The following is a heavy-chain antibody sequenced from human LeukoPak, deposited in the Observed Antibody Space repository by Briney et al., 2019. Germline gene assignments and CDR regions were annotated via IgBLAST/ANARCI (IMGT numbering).Heavy chain of an antibody. CDR2: MNPNSGNT. CDR3: ARGLWELTPVSDY. CDR1: GYTFTSYD. D-gene: IGHD1-26*01. V-gene: IGHV1-8*03. Sequence: ASVKVSCKASGYTFTSYDINWVRQATGQGLEWMGWMNPNSGNTGYAQKFQGRVTITRNTSISTAYMELSSLRSEDTAVYYCARGLWELTPVSDYWGQGTLVTVSS. J-gene: IGHJ4*02.